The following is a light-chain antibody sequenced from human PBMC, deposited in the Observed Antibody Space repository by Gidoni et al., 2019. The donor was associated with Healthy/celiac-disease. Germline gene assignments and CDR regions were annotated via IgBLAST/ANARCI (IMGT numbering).Light chain of an antibody. J-gene: IGKJ1*01. Sequence: EIVLTQSPATLSLSPGERATLSCRASQSVSSYLAWYQQKPGQAPRLLIYDASNRATGIPARFSGSGSGTDFTLTISSLEPEDFAVYYCQQRSNWPPGPWTFXXXTKVEIK. CDR1: QSVSSY. CDR3: QQRSNWPPGPWT. CDR2: DAS. V-gene: IGKV3-11*01.